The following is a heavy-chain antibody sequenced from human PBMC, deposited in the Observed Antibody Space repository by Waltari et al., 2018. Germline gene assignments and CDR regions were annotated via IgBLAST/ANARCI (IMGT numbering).Heavy chain of an antibody. V-gene: IGHV1-3*04. D-gene: IGHD6-19*01. Sequence: QVQLVQSGAEVKRPGASVKVSCEASGYTLSSYAMHWVRQAPGQRVEWMGWINTDSGKTKYSEKLQGRVTITRDTSANTAYMELISLRSEDTAVYYCARDPHSSGWYDYWGQGTLVTVSS. J-gene: IGHJ4*02. CDR2: INTDSGKT. CDR3: ARDPHSSGWYDY. CDR1: GYTLSSYA.